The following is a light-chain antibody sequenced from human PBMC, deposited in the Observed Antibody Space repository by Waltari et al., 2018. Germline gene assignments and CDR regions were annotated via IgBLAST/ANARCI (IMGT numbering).Light chain of an antibody. V-gene: IGLV2-23*01. CDR2: EAS. J-gene: IGLJ1*01. CDR3: CSYAPSGTFV. Sequence: QSALAQPASVSGSPGQTITIYCTGTSSDVGGYNLVSWYQQYPGKAPKLMIYEASKRPSGVSNRFSGSKSGNPASLTISGLQAEDEADYYCCSYAPSGTFVFGTGTKVTVL. CDR1: SSDVGGYNL.